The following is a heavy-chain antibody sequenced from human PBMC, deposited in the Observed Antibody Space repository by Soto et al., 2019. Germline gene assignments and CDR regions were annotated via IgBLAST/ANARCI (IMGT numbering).Heavy chain of an antibody. CDR1: GFPFSNAW. V-gene: IGHV3-15*07. CDR3: TTIRVLVYYYYGMDV. J-gene: IGHJ6*02. CDR2: IKSKTDGGTT. Sequence: EVQLVESGGGLVKPGGSLGLSCAASGFPFSNAWMNWVRQAPGKGLEWVGRIKSKTDGGTTDYAAPVKGRFTISRDDSKNTLYLQMNSLKTEDTAVYYCTTIRVLVYYYYGMDVWGQGTTVTVSS. D-gene: IGHD3-9*01.